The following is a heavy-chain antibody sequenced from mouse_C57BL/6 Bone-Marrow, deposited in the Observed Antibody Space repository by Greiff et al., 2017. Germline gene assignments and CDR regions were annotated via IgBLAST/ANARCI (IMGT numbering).Heavy chain of an antibody. Sequence: VQLQQPGAELVKPGASVKMSCKASGYTFTSYWITWVKQRPGQGLEWIGDIYPGSGSTNYNEKCKSKATLTVDTSSSTAYMQLSSLTSEDSAVYYCARVSYYDAMDYGGRGTSVTVSA. D-gene: IGHD6-2*01. J-gene: IGHJ4*01. CDR3: ARVSYYDAMDY. CDR1: GYTFTSYW. V-gene: IGHV1-55*01. CDR2: IYPGSGST.